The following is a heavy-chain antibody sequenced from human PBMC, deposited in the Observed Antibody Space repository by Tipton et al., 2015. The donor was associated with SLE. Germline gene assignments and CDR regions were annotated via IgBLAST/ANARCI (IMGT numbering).Heavy chain of an antibody. V-gene: IGHV4-38-2*02. CDR3: ARASERIGHFDY. CDR2: VYDIDST. J-gene: IGHJ4*02. Sequence: TLSLTCTVSNYSISNGFYWGWIRQPPGKRLEWIGYVYDIDSTNYNPSLKSRVTISLDTSKSQFSLELSTVTAADTAVYYCARASERIGHFDYWGRGTLVTVSS. CDR1: NYSISNGFY. D-gene: IGHD1-1*01.